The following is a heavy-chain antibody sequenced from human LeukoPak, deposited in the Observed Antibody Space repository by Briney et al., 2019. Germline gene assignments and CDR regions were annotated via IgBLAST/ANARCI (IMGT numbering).Heavy chain of an antibody. D-gene: IGHD3-22*01. Sequence: ASVKVSCKASGYTFTNYYIHWVRQAPGQGLEWMGIINPSGDRTSHAQNFQGRVTMTRDTSTSTVYLELSSLRSEDTAVYYCARGQTYYYDTSGYGVDFWGQGTLVTVSS. V-gene: IGHV1-46*01. CDR2: INPSGDRT. J-gene: IGHJ4*02. CDR3: ARGQTYYYDTSGYGVDF. CDR1: GYTFTNYY.